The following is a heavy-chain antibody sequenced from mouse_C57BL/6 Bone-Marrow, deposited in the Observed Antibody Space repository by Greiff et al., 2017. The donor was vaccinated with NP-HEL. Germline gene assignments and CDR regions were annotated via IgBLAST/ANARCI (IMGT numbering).Heavy chain of an antibody. D-gene: IGHD1-1*01. J-gene: IGHJ3*01. CDR2: IYPGSGST. CDR1: GYTFTSYW. Sequence: VQLQQPGAELVKPGASVKMSCKASGYTFTSYWITWVKQRPGQGLEWIGDIYPGSGSTNYHEKFKSKATLTVDTSSSTAYMQLSSLTSEDSAVYYCARWDYYGSTMFAYWGQGTLVTVSA. CDR3: ARWDYYGSTMFAY. V-gene: IGHV1-55*01.